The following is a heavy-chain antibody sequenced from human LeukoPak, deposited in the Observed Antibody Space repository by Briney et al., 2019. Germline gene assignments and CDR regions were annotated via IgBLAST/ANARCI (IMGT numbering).Heavy chain of an antibody. CDR2: IYYSGST. D-gene: IGHD1-26*01. CDR3: ARGGSYTAGYFDY. CDR1: GGSISSSSYY. J-gene: IGHJ4*02. Sequence: SETLSLTCTVSGGSISSSSYYWGWIRQPPGKGLEWIVSIYYSGSTYYNPSLKSRVTISVNTSNNQVSLKLSSVTAADTAVYYCARGGSYTAGYFDYWGPGTLVTVYS. V-gene: IGHV4-39*07.